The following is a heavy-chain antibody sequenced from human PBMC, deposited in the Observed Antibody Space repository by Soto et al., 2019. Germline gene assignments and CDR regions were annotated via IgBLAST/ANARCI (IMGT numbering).Heavy chain of an antibody. Sequence: WCLRISCASSRFRFKIAWVDLSLQDKGQGLEWVGRIKSKTDGEPTDYAAPVKGRFTISRDDSKNKLYLQMNSRKTADSAVYYCTTEGGFFFFQAEDGIRDVRSVSAFLLNRSSDL. CDR3: TTEGGFFFFQAEDGIRDVRSVSAFLLNRSSDL. V-gene: IGHV3-15*07. D-gene: IGHD3-10*02. CDR2: IKSKTDGEPT. J-gene: IGHJ2*01. CDR1: RFRFKIAW.